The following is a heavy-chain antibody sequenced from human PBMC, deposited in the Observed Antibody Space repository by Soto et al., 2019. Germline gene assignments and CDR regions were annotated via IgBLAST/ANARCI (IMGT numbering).Heavy chain of an antibody. CDR1: GGTFSSYA. Sequence: QVQLVQSGAEVKKPGSSVKVSCKASGGTFSSYAISWVRQAPGQGLEWMGGIIPIFGTANYAQKFQGRVTITADESTSTAYIELSSLRSEDTAVYYCARVDIVATIRGDYYYGMDVWGQGTTVTVSS. V-gene: IGHV1-69*01. J-gene: IGHJ6*02. CDR2: IIPIFGTA. D-gene: IGHD5-12*01. CDR3: ARVDIVATIRGDYYYGMDV.